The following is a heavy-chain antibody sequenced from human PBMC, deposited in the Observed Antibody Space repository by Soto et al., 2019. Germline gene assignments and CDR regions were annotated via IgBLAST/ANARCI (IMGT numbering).Heavy chain of an antibody. CDR1: GGPISSGDYY. V-gene: IGHV4-30-4*01. Sequence: SETLSLTCTVSGGPISSGDYYWSWIRQPPGKGLEWIGYVFYSGATNYSPSLKSRAAISMDTSKNQFSLSLTSVTAADTAVYYCARAGFSYGHLLFWGQGIRVTVSS. CDR3: ARAGFSYGHLLF. D-gene: IGHD3-10*01. J-gene: IGHJ4*02. CDR2: VFYSGAT.